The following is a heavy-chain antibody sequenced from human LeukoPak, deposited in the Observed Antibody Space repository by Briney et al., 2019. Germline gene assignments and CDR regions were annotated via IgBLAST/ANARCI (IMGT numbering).Heavy chain of an antibody. D-gene: IGHD5-12*01. CDR3: ARDLLYSLDF. Sequence: SQTLSLTCAISGDTVSSNGAAWNWIRQSPLRGLEWLGRTYYRSKWYNDYALSVKSRITINPDTSKNQFSLQLNSVTPEDTAVYYCARDLLYSLDFWGQGTLVTVSS. J-gene: IGHJ4*02. V-gene: IGHV6-1*01. CDR1: GDTVSSNGAA. CDR2: TYYRSKWYN.